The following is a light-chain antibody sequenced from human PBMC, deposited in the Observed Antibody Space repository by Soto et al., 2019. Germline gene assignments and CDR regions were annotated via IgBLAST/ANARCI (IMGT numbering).Light chain of an antibody. CDR3: QQYNYWPPWT. CDR1: QNINSN. V-gene: IGKV3-15*01. CDR2: SAS. J-gene: IGKJ1*01. Sequence: EIVMTQSPATLSVSPGERATLSCRASQNINSNLAWYQQKPGQAPRLLIHSASNRATGIPARFSGNESGTEFTLTISSLQSEDFAVYYCQQYNYWPPWTFGQGTKVEIK.